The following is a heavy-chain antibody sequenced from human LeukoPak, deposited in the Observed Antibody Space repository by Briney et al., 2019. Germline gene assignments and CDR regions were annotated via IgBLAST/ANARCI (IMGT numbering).Heavy chain of an antibody. V-gene: IGHV3-33*01. D-gene: IGHD2-2*01. Sequence: GGSLRLSSAASGFRFRDSAMRWVRQAPGKGLEWVSVIWHDGTYKYYVDSVKGRFTISRDDSKNTLYLQMNSLRAEDTAVYYCARAYCSSTRCWGYYYGMDVWGEGTTVTVSS. CDR3: ARAYCSSTRCWGYYYGMDV. CDR2: IWHDGTYK. J-gene: IGHJ6*04. CDR1: GFRFRDSA.